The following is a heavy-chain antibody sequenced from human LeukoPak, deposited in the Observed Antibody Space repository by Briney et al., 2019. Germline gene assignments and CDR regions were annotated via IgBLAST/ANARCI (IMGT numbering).Heavy chain of an antibody. Sequence: ASVKVSCKASGYTFTSYAMHWVRQAPGQRLEWMGWINAGNSNTKYSQKFQGRVTITRDTSASTAYMELSSLRSEDTAVYYCARGDQLLPEYYYYYGMDVWGQGTTVTVSS. CDR3: ARGDQLLPEYYYYYGMDV. CDR2: INAGNSNT. D-gene: IGHD2-15*01. J-gene: IGHJ6*02. V-gene: IGHV1-3*01. CDR1: GYTFTSYA.